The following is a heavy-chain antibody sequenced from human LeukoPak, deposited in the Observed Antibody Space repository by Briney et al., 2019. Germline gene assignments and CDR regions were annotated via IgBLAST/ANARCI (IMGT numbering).Heavy chain of an antibody. J-gene: IGHJ4*02. CDR2: MYPSGTA. CDR3: ARYYGSGSFDQ. V-gene: IGHV4-38-2*02. D-gene: IGHD3-10*01. CDR1: GYSISSGYY. Sequence: PSETLSLTCTVSGYSISSGYYWGWIRQPPGKGPEWIGNMYPSGTAHYNPSLKSRVTISIDTSKNQFSLRLSSVTAADTAVYYCARYYGSGSFDQWGQGTLVTVSS.